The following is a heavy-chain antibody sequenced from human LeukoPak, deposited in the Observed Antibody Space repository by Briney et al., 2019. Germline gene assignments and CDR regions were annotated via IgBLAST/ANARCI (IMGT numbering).Heavy chain of an antibody. D-gene: IGHD3-22*01. CDR3: ARVYYDSSAYNFDY. V-gene: IGHV4-61*01. CDR2: IYYSGST. Sequence: TSETLSLTCTVSGGSVCSGSYYWSWIRQPPGKGLEWIGYIYYSGSTNYNPSLKSRVTISVDTSKNQFSLKLSSVTAADTAVYYCARVYYDSSAYNFDYWGQGTLVTVSS. CDR1: GGSVCSGSYY. J-gene: IGHJ4*02.